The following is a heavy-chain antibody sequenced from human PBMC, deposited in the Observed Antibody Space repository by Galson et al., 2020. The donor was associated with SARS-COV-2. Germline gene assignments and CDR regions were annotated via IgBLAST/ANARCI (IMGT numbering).Heavy chain of an antibody. V-gene: IGHV3-30*04. D-gene: IGHD1-26*01. CDR2: ISYDGINK. J-gene: IGHJ6*02. CDR1: GFTFSSYA. CDR3: ARALGGNYYYGLDV. Sequence: GESLKISCAASGFTFSSYAMHWVRQAPGKGLEWVGVISYDGINKYYADSVKGRFTISRDNSKHTLYLQMNSLRAEDTATYYCARALGGNYYYGLDVWGHGTTVTVSS.